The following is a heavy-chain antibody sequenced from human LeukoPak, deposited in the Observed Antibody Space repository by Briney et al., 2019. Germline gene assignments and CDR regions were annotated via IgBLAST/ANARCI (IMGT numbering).Heavy chain of an antibody. Sequence: PSETLSLTCAVYGGSFSGYYWSWIRQPPGKGLEWIGYIYHSGSTYYNPSLKSRVTISVDRSKNQFSLKLSSVTAADTAVYYCARGTTGTTGVWWFDPWGQGTLVTVSS. CDR3: ARGTTGTTGVWWFDP. J-gene: IGHJ5*02. D-gene: IGHD1-1*01. V-gene: IGHV4-34*01. CDR1: GGSFSGYY. CDR2: IYHSGST.